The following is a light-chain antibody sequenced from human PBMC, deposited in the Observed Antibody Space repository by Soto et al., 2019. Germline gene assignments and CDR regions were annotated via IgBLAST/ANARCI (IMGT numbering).Light chain of an antibody. CDR1: NSDVGGYNY. V-gene: IGLV2-14*03. Sequence: QSALTQPASVFGSPGQSITISCTGTNSDVGGYNYVSWYQHQPGKVPKLMFYGVNNRPSGVSNRFSASKSGNTASLTISGLQTEDEADYYCVSYTSTNTLVFGGGTKLTVL. J-gene: IGLJ2*01. CDR2: GVN. CDR3: VSYTSTNTLV.